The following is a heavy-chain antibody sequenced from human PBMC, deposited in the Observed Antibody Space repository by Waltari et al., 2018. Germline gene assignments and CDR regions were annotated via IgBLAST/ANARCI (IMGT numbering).Heavy chain of an antibody. CDR1: GFTFSRYA. D-gene: IGHD6-6*01. V-gene: IGHV3-23*01. J-gene: IGHJ5*02. CDR3: AKDRYSSSLHNWFDP. Sequence: EVQLLESGGGLVQPGGSLRFSCSASGFTFSRYAMRGVRRAPGKGLEWVSAISGSGGSTYYADSVKGRFTISRDNSKNTLYLQMNSLRAEDTAVYYCAKDRYSSSLHNWFDPWGQGTLVTVSS. CDR2: ISGSGGST.